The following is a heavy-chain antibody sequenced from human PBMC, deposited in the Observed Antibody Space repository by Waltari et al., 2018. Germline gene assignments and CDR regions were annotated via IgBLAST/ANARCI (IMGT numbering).Heavy chain of an antibody. V-gene: IGHV4-34*01. CDR2: IHHSGSI. CDR3: VRGKMYSRPYFDY. D-gene: IGHD6-13*01. Sequence: QMQLQQWGAGLLKPSETLSLTCAVSGESFIGYYWNWIRQPPGRGLEWIGEIHHSGSINYNPSLESRIPISQDMSKNQFSLKLTSVTAADTAVYYCVRGKMYSRPYFDYWGQGTLVTVSS. J-gene: IGHJ4*02. CDR1: GESFIGYY.